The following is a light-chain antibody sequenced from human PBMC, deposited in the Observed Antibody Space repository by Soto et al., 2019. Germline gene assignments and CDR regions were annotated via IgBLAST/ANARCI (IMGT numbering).Light chain of an antibody. V-gene: IGKV1-27*01. CDR2: AAS. CDR3: QKYNSAPWT. Sequence: DIQMTQSPSSLSASVGDRVTITCRASQGISNYLAWYQQKPGKVPKLLIYAASTLQSGFPSRFSGSGSGTDFTLTINSVQSEHVATYYCQKYNSAPWTFGQGTKLEI. J-gene: IGKJ1*01. CDR1: QGISNY.